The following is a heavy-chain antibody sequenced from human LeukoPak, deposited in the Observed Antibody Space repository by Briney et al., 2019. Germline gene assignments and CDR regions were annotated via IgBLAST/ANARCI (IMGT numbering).Heavy chain of an antibody. J-gene: IGHJ4*02. D-gene: IGHD2-2*01. CDR2: VYYSGST. Sequence: SETLSLTCTVSGGSISSYYWSWIRQPPGRGLEWIGYVYYSGSTNYNPSLKSRVTTSVGTSKNQFSLKLNSVTAADTAVYYCMRQDCSGTSCYLGYWGQGTLVTVSS. CDR1: GGSISSYY. CDR3: MRQDCSGTSCYLGY. V-gene: IGHV4-59*08.